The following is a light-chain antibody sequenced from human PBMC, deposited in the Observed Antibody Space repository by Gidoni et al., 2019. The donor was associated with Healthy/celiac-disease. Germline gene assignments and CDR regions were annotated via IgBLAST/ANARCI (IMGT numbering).Light chain of an antibody. V-gene: IGLV2-11*01. J-gene: IGLJ2*01. Sequence: QSALTQPRPVSGSPGQSVTISCTGTSSAVGGDNYVSWYQQHPGKAPTLMIYDVSKRPSGVPDRFSGSKSGNTASLTISGLQAEDEADYYCCSYAGSYTHVVFGGGTKLTVL. CDR3: CSYAGSYTHVV. CDR2: DVS. CDR1: SSAVGGDNY.